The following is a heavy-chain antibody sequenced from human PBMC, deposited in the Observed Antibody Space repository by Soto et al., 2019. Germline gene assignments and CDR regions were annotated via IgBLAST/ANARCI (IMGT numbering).Heavy chain of an antibody. J-gene: IGHJ4*01. CDR2: VSNSGNT. CDR3: ARTDSRGSWAAWF. Sequence: SETLSLTCSVSGDSVSSGNYYWSWMRQPPGKGLEWIGYVSNSGNTNYNPSLKSRVTISIDTSKNQFSLRLGSVTAADTAVYHCARTDSRGSWAAWFWGHGILVTVSS. D-gene: IGHD3-22*01. CDR1: GDSVSSGNYY. V-gene: IGHV4-61*01.